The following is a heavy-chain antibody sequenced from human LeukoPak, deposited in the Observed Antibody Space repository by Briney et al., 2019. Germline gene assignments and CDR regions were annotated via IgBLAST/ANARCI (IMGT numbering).Heavy chain of an antibody. D-gene: IGHD5-12*01. V-gene: IGHV4-39*07. CDR1: GGSISSTTYY. J-gene: IGHJ6*03. CDR3: ASKSRGYDYPYYYYYYYMDV. CDR2: IYKTGST. Sequence: KPSETLSLTCTVSGGSISSTTYYWAWIRQPPGKGLEWIGSIYKTGSTYYNPSLKSRVTISVDTSKNQFSLKLSSVTAADTAVYYCASKSRGYDYPYYYYYYYMDVWGKGTTVTVSS.